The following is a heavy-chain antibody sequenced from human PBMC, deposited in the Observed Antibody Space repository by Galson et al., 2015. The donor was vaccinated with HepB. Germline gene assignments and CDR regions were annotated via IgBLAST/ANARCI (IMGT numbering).Heavy chain of an antibody. CDR3: AKERRYYGSGSSHAFDI. CDR2: ISYDGSNK. Sequence: SLRLSCAASGFTFSSYGMHWVRQAPGKGLEWVAVISYDGSNKYYADSVKGRFTISRDNSKNTLYLQMNSPRAEDTAVYYCAKERRYYGSGSSHAFDIWGQGTMVTVSS. J-gene: IGHJ3*02. D-gene: IGHD3-10*01. V-gene: IGHV3-30*18. CDR1: GFTFSSYG.